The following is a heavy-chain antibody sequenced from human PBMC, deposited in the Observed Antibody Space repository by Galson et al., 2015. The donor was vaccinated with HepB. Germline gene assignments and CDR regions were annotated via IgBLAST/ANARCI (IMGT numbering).Heavy chain of an antibody. Sequence: SLRLSCAASGFTFSSYGMHWVRQAPGKGLEWVAVISYDGSNKYYADSVKGRFTISRDNSKNTLYLQMHSLRAEDTAVYYCAKRDFDYWGQGTLVTVSS. CDR3: AKRDFDY. CDR2: ISYDGSNK. CDR1: GFTFSSYG. J-gene: IGHJ4*02. V-gene: IGHV3-30*18.